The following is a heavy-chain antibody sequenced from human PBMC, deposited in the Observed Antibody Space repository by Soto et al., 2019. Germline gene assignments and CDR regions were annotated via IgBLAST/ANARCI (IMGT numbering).Heavy chain of an antibody. D-gene: IGHD3-3*02. V-gene: IGHV4-30-2*01. Sequence: SETLSLTCAVSGGSISSGGYSWSWIRQPPGKGLEWIGYIYHSGSTYYNPSLKSRVTISVDRSKNQFSLKLSSVTAADTAVYYRARANHFWSGMFDYWGQGTLVTVSS. CDR3: ARANHFWSGMFDY. J-gene: IGHJ4*02. CDR2: IYHSGST. CDR1: GGSISSGGYS.